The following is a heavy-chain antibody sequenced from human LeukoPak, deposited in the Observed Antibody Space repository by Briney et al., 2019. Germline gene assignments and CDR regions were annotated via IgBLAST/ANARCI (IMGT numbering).Heavy chain of an antibody. Sequence: PGGSLRLSCAAPGFTFSSYGMHWVRQAPGKGLEWVAVISYDGSNKYYADSVKGRFTIARDNSKNTLYLQMNSLRAEDTAVYYCAKDREEGFGEFYYYYYYGMDVWGQGTTVTVSS. D-gene: IGHD3-10*01. J-gene: IGHJ6*02. CDR3: AKDREEGFGEFYYYYYYGMDV. V-gene: IGHV3-30*18. CDR1: GFTFSSYG. CDR2: ISYDGSNK.